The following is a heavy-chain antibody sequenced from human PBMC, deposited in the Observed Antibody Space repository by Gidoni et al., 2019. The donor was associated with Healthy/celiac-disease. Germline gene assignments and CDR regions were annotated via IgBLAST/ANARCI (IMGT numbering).Heavy chain of an antibody. J-gene: IGHJ4*02. V-gene: IGHV3-23*01. Sequence: EVQLLESGGGLVQPGGSLRLSCAAPGFTFSSYAMSWVRQAPGTGLEWVSAISGSGGSTYYADSVKGRFTISRDNSKNTLYLQMNSLRAEDTAVYYCASIWFGELLPYWGQGTLVTVSS. CDR2: ISGSGGST. CDR3: ASIWFGELLPY. D-gene: IGHD3-10*01. CDR1: GFTFSSYA.